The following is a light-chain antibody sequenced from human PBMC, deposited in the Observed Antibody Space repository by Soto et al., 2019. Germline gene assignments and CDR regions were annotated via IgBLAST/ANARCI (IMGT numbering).Light chain of an antibody. J-gene: IGKJ5*01. CDR1: QTVNANF. CDR3: QQYNTWPLIT. Sequence: EIVLTQSPGTLSLSPGERATLYCRSSQTVNANFLAWYQQKPGQAPRLLIYGVSNRAPGIPDRFSGSGSGTDFTLTISFLQSEDFAVYYCQQYNTWPLITFGPGTRLEIK. CDR2: GVS. V-gene: IGKV3-20*01.